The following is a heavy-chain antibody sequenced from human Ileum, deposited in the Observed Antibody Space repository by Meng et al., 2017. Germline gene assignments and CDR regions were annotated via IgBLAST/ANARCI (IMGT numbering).Heavy chain of an antibody. CDR2: IYYSGST. V-gene: IGHV4-30-4*01. D-gene: IGHD2-15*01. J-gene: IGHJ4*02. CDR1: GGPISMGDYY. Sequence: QVQLQESGPGMGKSAQTLSRTGTVSGGPISMGDYYWSRVRQPPGKGLEWIGYIYYSGSTYYNPSLKSRAIMSVDTSKNHFSLKLSSVTAADTAVYYCARDRGGSYYFDYWGQGTLVTVSS. CDR3: ARDRGGSYYFDY.